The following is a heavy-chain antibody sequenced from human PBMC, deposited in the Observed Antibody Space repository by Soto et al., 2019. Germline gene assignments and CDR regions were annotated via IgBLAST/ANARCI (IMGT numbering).Heavy chain of an antibody. D-gene: IGHD5-18*01. V-gene: IGHV3-30*18. Sequence: QVQLVESGGGVVQPGRSLRLSCAASGFTFSSYGMHWVRQAPGKGLEWVAVISDDGSNKYYADSVKGRFTISRDNSKNTLYLQMNSLRAEDTAVYYCAKDRIGGYSYGFDYWGQGTLVTVSS. J-gene: IGHJ4*02. CDR2: ISDDGSNK. CDR1: GFTFSSYG. CDR3: AKDRIGGYSYGFDY.